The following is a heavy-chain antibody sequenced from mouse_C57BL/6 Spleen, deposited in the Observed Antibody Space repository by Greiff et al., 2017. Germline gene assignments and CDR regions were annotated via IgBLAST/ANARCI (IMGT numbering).Heavy chain of an antibody. CDR1: GYTFTSYW. V-gene: IGHV1-69*01. J-gene: IGHJ3*01. Sequence: QVQLKQPGAELVMPGASVKLSCKASGYTFTSYWMHWVKQRPGQGLEWIGEIDPSDSYTNYNQKFKGKSTLTVDKSSSTAYMQLSSLTSEDSAVYYCARGAYGYDGTSWFAYWGQGTLVTVSA. CDR3: ARGAYGYDGTSWFAY. CDR2: IDPSDSYT. D-gene: IGHD2-2*01.